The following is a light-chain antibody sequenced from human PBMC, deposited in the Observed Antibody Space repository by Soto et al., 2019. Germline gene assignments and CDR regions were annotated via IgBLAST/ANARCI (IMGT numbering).Light chain of an antibody. J-gene: IGLJ1*01. CDR1: SANIGAAYN. V-gene: IGLV1-40*01. CDR3: SSFAGSNNFPYV. CDR2: GNN. Sequence: QSVLTQPPSVSGAPGQRVTISCTGSSANIGAAYNVDWYQQLPGTAPKLLIYGNNNRPSGVPARFSGSKSGTSASLAIAGLQAEDEGDYYCSSFAGSNNFPYVFGTGTKVTVL.